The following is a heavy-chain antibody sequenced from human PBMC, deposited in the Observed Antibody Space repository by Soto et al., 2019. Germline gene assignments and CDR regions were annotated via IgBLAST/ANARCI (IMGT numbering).Heavy chain of an antibody. D-gene: IGHD3-10*01. V-gene: IGHV4-31*03. J-gene: IGHJ4*02. CDR2: IHHSGST. Sequence: TSETLSLTCTVSGDSIDSSHYYWNWIPQHPEKGLEWIGYIHHSGSTYYNPSLKSRLAISVDTSRNQFSLKVSSVTAADTAVYYCARGSMATLYFDYWGQGALVTVSS. CDR3: ARGSMATLYFDY. CDR1: GDSIDSSHYY.